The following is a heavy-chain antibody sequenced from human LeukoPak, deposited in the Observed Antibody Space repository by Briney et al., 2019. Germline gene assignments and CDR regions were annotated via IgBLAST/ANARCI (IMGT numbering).Heavy chain of an antibody. CDR1: GGSMSSGSHY. V-gene: IGHV4-61*02. CDR3: ARAVGSGSFQTYYYYMDV. CDR2: MFISGST. D-gene: IGHD3-10*01. J-gene: IGHJ6*03. Sequence: SETLSLTCTVSGGSMSSGSHYWNWIRQPAGKQLEWIGRMFISGSTNYNPSLKSRVTMSVDTSKNQFSLKLSSVTAADTAVYYCARAVGSGSFQTYYYYMDVWGKGTTVTISS.